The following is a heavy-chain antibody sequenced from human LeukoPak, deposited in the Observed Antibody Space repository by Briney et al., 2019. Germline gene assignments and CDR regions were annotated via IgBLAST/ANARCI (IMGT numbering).Heavy chain of an antibody. CDR1: GGSFSGYY. CDR3: ARGRLVRGVIITRIGWFDP. Sequence: SETLSLTCAVYGGSFSGYYWSWIRQPPGKGLERIGEINHSGSTNYNPSLKSRVTISVDTSKNQFSLKLSSVTAADTAVYYCARGRLVRGVIITRIGWFDPWGQGTLVTVSS. V-gene: IGHV4-34*01. CDR2: INHSGST. D-gene: IGHD3-10*01. J-gene: IGHJ5*02.